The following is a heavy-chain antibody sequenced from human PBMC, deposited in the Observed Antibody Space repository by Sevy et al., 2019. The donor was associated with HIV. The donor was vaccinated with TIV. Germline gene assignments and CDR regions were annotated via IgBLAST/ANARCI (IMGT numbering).Heavy chain of an antibody. D-gene: IGHD7-27*01. CDR3: ARSCDYWGQMGY. V-gene: IGHV3-7*03. CDR1: GFTFNNYW. J-gene: IGHJ4*02. Sequence: GGSLRLSCAASGFTFNNYWMTWVRQAPGKGLEWVANIKQDGSDKYYMESVKGRFNISRDNTKNSLYLQLNSLRAEATAVYYCARSCDYWGQMGYWGQGTLVTVSS. CDR2: IKQDGSDK.